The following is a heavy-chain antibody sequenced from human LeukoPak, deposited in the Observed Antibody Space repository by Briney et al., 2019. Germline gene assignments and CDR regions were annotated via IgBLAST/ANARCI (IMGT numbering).Heavy chain of an antibody. D-gene: IGHD2-8*02. V-gene: IGHV1-18*01. CDR3: ARDLLYCTGGVRYVGWFDP. Sequence: GASVKVSCKASGYTFTSYGISWVRQAPGQGLEWMGWISAYNGNTNYAQKLQGRVTMTTDTSTSTAYMELRSLRSDDTAVYYCARDLLYCTGGVRYVGWFDPWGQGTLVTVSS. CDR1: GYTFTSYG. J-gene: IGHJ5*02. CDR2: ISAYNGNT.